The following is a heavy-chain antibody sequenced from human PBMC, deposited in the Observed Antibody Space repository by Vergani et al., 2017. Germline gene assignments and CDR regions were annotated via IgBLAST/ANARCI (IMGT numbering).Heavy chain of an antibody. CDR3: ARTESFILRYFHWAL. CDR1: GGSITSSSYY. CDR2: IYHSGGA. J-gene: IGHJ4*02. Sequence: QLHLQESGPGLVKPSETLSLTCTVSGGSITSSSYYWGWIRQPPGKGLEWIGNIYHSGGAYYNPSLKGRVTISVDTSKNQFSLEVTSGTAADTAIYCCARTESFILRYFHWALWGQGTLVTVSS. V-gene: IGHV4-39*01. D-gene: IGHD3-9*01.